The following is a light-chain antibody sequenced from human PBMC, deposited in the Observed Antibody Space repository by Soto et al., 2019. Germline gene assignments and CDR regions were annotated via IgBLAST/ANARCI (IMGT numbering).Light chain of an antibody. Sequence: IQMTQSPSTLSASVGDRVAITCRASQSIGIWLAWYQKKPGKAPRFLVYKASTLQTGVPSRFSGSGSGTEFTLTISSLQPDDFAPYYCQQYNDYSWTFGQGTKVEIQ. V-gene: IGKV1-5*03. J-gene: IGKJ1*01. CDR1: QSIGIW. CDR3: QQYNDYSWT. CDR2: KAS.